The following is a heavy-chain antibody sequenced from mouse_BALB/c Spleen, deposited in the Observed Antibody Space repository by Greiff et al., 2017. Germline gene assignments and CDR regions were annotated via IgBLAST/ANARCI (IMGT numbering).Heavy chain of an antibody. D-gene: IGHD1-1*01. CDR3: ARSTPHYYGSSDWYFDV. Sequence: EVQRVESGGGLVKPGGSLKLSCAASGFTFSDYYMCWVRRTPEKRLEWVATISDGGSYTYYPDSVKGRFTISRDNAKNNLYLQMSSLKSEDTAMYYCARSTPHYYGSSDWYFDVWGAGTTVTVSS. J-gene: IGHJ1*01. CDR2: ISDGGSYT. CDR1: GFTFSDYY. V-gene: IGHV5-4*02.